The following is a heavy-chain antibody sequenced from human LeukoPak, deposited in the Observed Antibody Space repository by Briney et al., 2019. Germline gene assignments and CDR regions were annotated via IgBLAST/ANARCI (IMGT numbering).Heavy chain of an antibody. CDR1: GFAFSNYA. J-gene: IGHJ4*02. V-gene: IGHV3-23*01. CDR3: AKDVCTSPRCLLYFDS. D-gene: IGHD2-8*01. CDR2: ISGFNT. Sequence: GGSLRLSCTTSGFAFSNYAMNSVRQAPGKGPEWVSGISGFNTYYADSVKGRFTIFRDNSKNVLHLQMDRLRAEDTAVYSCAKDVCTSPRCLLYFDSWGQGTLVTVSS.